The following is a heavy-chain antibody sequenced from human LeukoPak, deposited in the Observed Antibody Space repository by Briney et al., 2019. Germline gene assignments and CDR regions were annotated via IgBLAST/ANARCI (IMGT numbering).Heavy chain of an antibody. Sequence: PSETLSLTCTVSGGSISSYYWSWIRQPAGKGLEWIGRIHTSGSTNYNPSLKSRVTMSADTSNNQFSLKVRSVTAADTAVYYCARGRYVYGDSGSNWFDPWGQGTLVTVSS. J-gene: IGHJ5*02. CDR2: IHTSGST. CDR1: GGSISSYY. D-gene: IGHD4-17*01. V-gene: IGHV4-4*07. CDR3: ARGRYVYGDSGSNWFDP.